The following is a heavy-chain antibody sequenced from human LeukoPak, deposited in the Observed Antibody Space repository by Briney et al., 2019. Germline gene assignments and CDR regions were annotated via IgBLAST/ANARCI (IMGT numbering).Heavy chain of an antibody. J-gene: IGHJ6*02. CDR3: ARSIGLTGGGVDV. D-gene: IGHD3-9*01. Sequence: GGSLRLSCAASGFTFSDYNMNWVRQAPGKGLGGVSYISESGNTIHYADSVKGRFTISRDNAKNSLYLQMSSLRAEDKAVYYCARSIGLTGGGVDVWGQGTTVPVSS. CDR1: GFTFSDYN. V-gene: IGHV3-11*01. CDR2: ISESGNTI.